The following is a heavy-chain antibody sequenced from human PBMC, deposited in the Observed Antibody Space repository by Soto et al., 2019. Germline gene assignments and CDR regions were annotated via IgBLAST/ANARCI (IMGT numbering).Heavy chain of an antibody. CDR1: GFTFSSYS. V-gene: IGHV3-21*01. Sequence: EVQLVESGGGLVKPGGSLRLSCAASGFTFSSYSMKWVRQAPGKGLEWVSSISSSSSYIYYADSVKGRFTISRESAKNSLYLQVNSLRAEDTAVYYCARDGITAALDHWGQGALVTVSS. CDR3: ARDGITAALDH. CDR2: ISSSSSYI. J-gene: IGHJ4*02. D-gene: IGHD6-13*01.